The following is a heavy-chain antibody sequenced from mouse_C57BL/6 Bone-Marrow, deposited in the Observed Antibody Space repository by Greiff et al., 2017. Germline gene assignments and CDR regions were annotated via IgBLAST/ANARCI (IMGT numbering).Heavy chain of an antibody. V-gene: IGHV1-81*01. CDR2: IYPRSGNT. CDR3: ARGLHYGSSYGYAMDY. D-gene: IGHD1-1*01. Sequence: LVESGAELARPGASVKLSCKASGYTFTSYGISWVKQRTGQGLEWIGEIYPRSGNTYYNEKFKGKATLTADKSSSTAYMELRSLTSEDSAVYFCARGLHYGSSYGYAMDYWGQGTSVTVSS. J-gene: IGHJ4*01. CDR1: GYTFTSYG.